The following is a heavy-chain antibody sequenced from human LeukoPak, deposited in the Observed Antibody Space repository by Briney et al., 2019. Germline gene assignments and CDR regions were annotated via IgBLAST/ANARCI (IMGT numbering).Heavy chain of an antibody. J-gene: IGHJ4*02. CDR1: GFTFSSYS. D-gene: IGHD6-19*01. CDR2: ISSSGNAI. Sequence: GGSLRLSCAASGFTFSSYSMNWVRQAPGKGLEWVSYISSSGNAIYYADSVRGRFTISRNNAKNLVYLQMNSLRAEDTAVYYCATRGGSSGWYGPFDYWGQGTLVTVSS. CDR3: ATRGGSSGWYGPFDY. V-gene: IGHV3-48*04.